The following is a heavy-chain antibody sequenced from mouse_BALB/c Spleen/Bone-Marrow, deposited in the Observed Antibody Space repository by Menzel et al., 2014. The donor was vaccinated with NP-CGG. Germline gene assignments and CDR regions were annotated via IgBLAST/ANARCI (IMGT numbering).Heavy chain of an antibody. CDR2: IRNKANGYTT. CDR1: GFTFTDYY. J-gene: IGHJ2*01. CDR3: ARDTRHLDY. V-gene: IGHV7-3*02. Sequence: EVKLVESGGGLVQPGGSLRLSCTTSGFTFTDYYVSRVRQPPGKALEWLGFIRNKANGYTTEYSASVKGRFTISRDNSQSILYLQMNTLRAEDSATYYCARDTRHLDYWGQGTTLTVSS.